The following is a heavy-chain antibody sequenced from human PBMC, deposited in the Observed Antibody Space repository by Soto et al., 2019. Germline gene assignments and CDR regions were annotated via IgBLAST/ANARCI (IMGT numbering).Heavy chain of an antibody. D-gene: IGHD5-18*01. CDR3: ARRSDRGYRYGPDY. J-gene: IGHJ4*02. CDR1: GYTFTNYW. CDR2: IYPGDSDT. Sequence: PGESLKISCKGSGYTFTNYWIGWVRQMPGKGLEWMGIIYPGDSDTRYSPSSQGQVTISADKSISTAYLQWSSLKPSDTAMYYCARRSDRGYRYGPDYWGQGTLVTVSS. V-gene: IGHV5-51*01.